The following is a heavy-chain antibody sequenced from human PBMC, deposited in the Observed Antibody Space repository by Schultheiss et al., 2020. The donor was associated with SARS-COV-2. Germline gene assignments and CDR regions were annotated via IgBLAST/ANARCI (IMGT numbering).Heavy chain of an antibody. D-gene: IGHD6-25*01. Sequence: GGSLRLSCAASGFTFSAYAMHWVRQAPGRGLEWVSIIYSGGSTYYADSVKGRFTISRDDSKNTLYLQMNSLRAEDTAVYYCARGGQRGNYFDYWGQGTLVTVSS. CDR3: ARGGQRGNYFDY. J-gene: IGHJ4*02. CDR1: GFTFSAYA. CDR2: IYSGGST. V-gene: IGHV3-66*01.